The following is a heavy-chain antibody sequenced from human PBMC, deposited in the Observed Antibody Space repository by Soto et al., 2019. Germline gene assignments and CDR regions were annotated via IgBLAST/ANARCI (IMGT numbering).Heavy chain of an antibody. V-gene: IGHV3-48*02. Sequence: GSLRLSCAASGFTFSSYSMNWVRQAPGKGLEWVSYISSSSRTIYYADSVKGRFTISRDNAKNSLYLQMNSLRDEDTAVYYCARDEYSSSQGGYYYNGMDVWGQGTTVTVSS. D-gene: IGHD6-6*01. CDR1: GFTFSSYS. J-gene: IGHJ6*02. CDR3: ARDEYSSSQGGYYYNGMDV. CDR2: ISSSSRTI.